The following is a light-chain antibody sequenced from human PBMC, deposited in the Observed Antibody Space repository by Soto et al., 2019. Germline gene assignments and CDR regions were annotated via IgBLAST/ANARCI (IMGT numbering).Light chain of an antibody. CDR1: QPIGSY. J-gene: IGKJ5*01. CDR3: QQSHSSPIT. Sequence: DIQMTQSPSTLSASVGDRVTVICRASQPIGSYLNWYQQKPGKAPKFLIYAASSLQIGVPSRFSGSGSGTDFTLTISSLQPEDFATYFCQQSHSSPITFGQGTRLEIK. CDR2: AAS. V-gene: IGKV1-39*01.